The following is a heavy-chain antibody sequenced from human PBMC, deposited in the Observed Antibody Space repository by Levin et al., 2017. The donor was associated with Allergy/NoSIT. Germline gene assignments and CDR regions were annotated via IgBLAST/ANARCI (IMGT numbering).Heavy chain of an antibody. CDR2: ISSSSSKR. Sequence: PGGSLRLSCAASGFTFSYYCMNWVRQAPGKGLEWVSSISSSSSKRYYADSVRGRFTISRDNAKNSLYLQMNSLRAEDTAVYYCATTDPTITGDYYYSGMDVWGQGTTVTVSS. CDR1: GFTFSYYC. CDR3: ATTDPTITGDYYYSGMDV. D-gene: IGHD1-14*01. V-gene: IGHV3-21*01. J-gene: IGHJ6*02.